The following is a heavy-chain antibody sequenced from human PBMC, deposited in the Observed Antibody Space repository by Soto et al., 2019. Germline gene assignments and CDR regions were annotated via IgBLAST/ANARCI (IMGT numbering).Heavy chain of an antibody. CDR3: ARDGVEHGGKTYWYFDL. CDR1: GFTFSDYY. CDR2: ISSSGSTI. D-gene: IGHD4-17*01. Sequence: QVQLVESGGGLVKPGGSLRLSCAASGFTFSDYYMSWTRQAPGQVLEWVSYISSSGSTIYYADSVKGRFTISRDNAKNSLYLEMNSLRAEDTAGYYGARDGVEHGGKTYWYFDLWGRGTLVTVSS. V-gene: IGHV3-11*01. J-gene: IGHJ2*01.